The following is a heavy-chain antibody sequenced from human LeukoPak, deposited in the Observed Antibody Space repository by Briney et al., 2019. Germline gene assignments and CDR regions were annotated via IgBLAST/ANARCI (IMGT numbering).Heavy chain of an antibody. CDR2: IYYSGST. D-gene: IGHD3-10*01. CDR1: GDSIISGGYY. Sequence: SETLSLTCTVFGDSIISGGYYWSWIRQHPGNGLEWIGYIYYSGSTYYNPSLKSRVTISVDTSKNQFSLRLNSVTAADTAVYYCARDSTSGNIIDYWGQGALVTVSS. J-gene: IGHJ4*02. CDR3: ARDSTSGNIIDY. V-gene: IGHV4-31*03.